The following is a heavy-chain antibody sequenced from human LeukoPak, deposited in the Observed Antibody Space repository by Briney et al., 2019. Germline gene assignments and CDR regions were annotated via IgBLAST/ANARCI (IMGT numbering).Heavy chain of an antibody. CDR1: GGSINTYY. D-gene: IGHD2-2*01. Sequence: SETLSLTCTVSGGSINTYYWSWIRQPPGKGLEWIGYNSGTTDYNPSLKSRVTISVDTSKNQFSPNLTSVTAADTAVYYCARGPSTIWFDPWGQGTLVTVSS. CDR2: NSGTT. V-gene: IGHV4-59*01. J-gene: IGHJ5*02. CDR3: ARGPSTIWFDP.